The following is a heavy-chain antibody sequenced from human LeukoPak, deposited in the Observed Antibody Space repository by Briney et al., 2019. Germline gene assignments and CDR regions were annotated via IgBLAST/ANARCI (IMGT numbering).Heavy chain of an antibody. Sequence: GTSVKVSCKASGFTSTSSAVQWVRQARGQRLEWIGWIVVGSGNTNYAQKFQERVTITRDMSTSTAYMELSSLRSEDTAVYYCAAESRSSDDAFDIWGQGTMVTVSS. CDR1: GFTSTSSA. CDR2: IVVGSGNT. CDR3: AAESRSSDDAFDI. D-gene: IGHD6-13*01. J-gene: IGHJ3*02. V-gene: IGHV1-58*01.